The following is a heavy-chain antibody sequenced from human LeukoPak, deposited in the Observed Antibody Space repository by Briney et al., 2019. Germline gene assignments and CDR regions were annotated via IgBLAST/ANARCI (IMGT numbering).Heavy chain of an antibody. Sequence: SETLSLTCTVSGGSISSYYWSWIRQPPGKGLEWIGYIYTSGSTNYNPSLKSRVTISIDTAKNQFSLKLTSVTAADTAVYYCARHSNWYGTFHYWGQGTLVTVSS. J-gene: IGHJ4*02. V-gene: IGHV4-4*08. CDR2: IYTSGST. D-gene: IGHD6-13*01. CDR1: GGSISSYY. CDR3: ARHSNWYGTFHY.